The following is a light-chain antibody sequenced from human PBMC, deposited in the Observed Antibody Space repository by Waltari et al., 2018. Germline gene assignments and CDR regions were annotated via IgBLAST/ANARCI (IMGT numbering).Light chain of an antibody. CDR2: NNE. J-gene: IGLJ2*01. V-gene: IGLV1-44*01. Sequence: VVTQPPSASGTPGQRVSISCSGGTSNIGSRTVNWYQQLPGMAPKLLIYNNEQRPSGVPDRFSGSKSGTSASLAISGLHSDDEADYYCSSWDDSLSAPVFGGGTKLTVL. CDR1: TSNIGSRT. CDR3: SSWDDSLSAPV.